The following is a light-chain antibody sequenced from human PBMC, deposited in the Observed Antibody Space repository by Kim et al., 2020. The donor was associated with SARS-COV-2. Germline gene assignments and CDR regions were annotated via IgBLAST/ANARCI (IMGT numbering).Light chain of an antibody. Sequence: QSALTQPPSASGSLGQSVTISCTGTYSDVGGYNFVSWYQQHPGKAPKLIIYEVNKRPSGIPDRFSGSKSGNTASLTVSGLQAEDEGDYYCNSYAGNSYLVFGGGTQLTVL. CDR1: YSDVGGYNF. V-gene: IGLV2-8*01. J-gene: IGLJ3*02. CDR3: NSYAGNSYLV. CDR2: EVN.